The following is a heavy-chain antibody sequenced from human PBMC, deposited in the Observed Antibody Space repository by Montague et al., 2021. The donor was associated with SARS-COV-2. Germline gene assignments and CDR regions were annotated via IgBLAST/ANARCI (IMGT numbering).Heavy chain of an antibody. Sequence: TLSLTCTVSGGSISSGGYYWSWIRQHPGKGLEWIGYIYSSGTTYYNPSLKSRVTISVDTSKNQFSLKLSSVTAADTAVYYCARVLSRRTNFGVVIIDGMDVWGQGTTVTVSS. CDR2: IYSSGTT. CDR1: GGSISSGGYY. CDR3: ARVLSRRTNFGVVIIDGMDV. V-gene: IGHV4-31*03. D-gene: IGHD3-3*01. J-gene: IGHJ6*02.